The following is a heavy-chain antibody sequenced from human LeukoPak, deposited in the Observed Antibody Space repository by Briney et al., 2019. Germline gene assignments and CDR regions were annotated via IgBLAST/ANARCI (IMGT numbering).Heavy chain of an antibody. CDR1: GYTFTGFD. D-gene: IGHD2-2*01. Sequence: ASVKVSCKASGYTFTGFDINWVRQAPGQGLEWMGWLNPNNSNTGYAQKFQGRVTITRDTSINTSYMELSSLISDDTAVYYCARAPEGSCSRTRCSTAEYFQHWGQGTLVTVSS. V-gene: IGHV1-8*03. CDR3: ARAPEGSCSRTRCSTAEYFQH. J-gene: IGHJ1*01. CDR2: LNPNNSNT.